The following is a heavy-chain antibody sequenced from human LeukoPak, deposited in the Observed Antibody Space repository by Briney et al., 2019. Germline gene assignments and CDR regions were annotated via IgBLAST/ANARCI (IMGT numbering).Heavy chain of an antibody. Sequence: ASVKVSCKASGYTFTGYYIHWVRQAPGQGLEWMGWIYPYSGDTNYAQDFQGRVTMTRDTSISTAYMELSSLKSDDTAVYYCARDRNSGSSLDIWGQGTMLTVSS. CDR3: ARDRNSGSSLDI. D-gene: IGHD6-6*01. V-gene: IGHV1-2*02. CDR1: GYTFTGYY. J-gene: IGHJ3*02. CDR2: IYPYSGDT.